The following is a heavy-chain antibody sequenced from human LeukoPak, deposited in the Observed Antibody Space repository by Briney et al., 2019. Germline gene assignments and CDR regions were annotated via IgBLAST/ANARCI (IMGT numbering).Heavy chain of an antibody. CDR3: ARAGGTMRWFDP. D-gene: IGHD3-22*01. Sequence: PSETLSLTCTVSGGSISNYYWSWIRQPPGKGLEWIGYISYIGSTNYNPSLKSRVTISVDTSKNQFSLKLSSVTAADTAVYYCARAGGTMRWFDPWGQGTLVTVSS. CDR2: ISYIGST. J-gene: IGHJ5*02. V-gene: IGHV4-59*01. CDR1: GGSISNYY.